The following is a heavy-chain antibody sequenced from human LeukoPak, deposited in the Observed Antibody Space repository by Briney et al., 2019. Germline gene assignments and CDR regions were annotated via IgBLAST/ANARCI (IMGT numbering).Heavy chain of an antibody. Sequence: GGSLRLSCAAYGFSLSDYYMTSIRQAAGKGLEWVSYISSSSTYTNYADSVKGRFTISRDNAKNSLYLQMDSLRAEDTAVYFCAREFSFRGDSTLTTLRYFDYWGQGTLVTVSS. D-gene: IGHD4-17*01. J-gene: IGHJ4*02. V-gene: IGHV3-11*05. CDR2: ISSSSTYT. CDR1: GFSLSDYY. CDR3: AREFSFRGDSTLTTLRYFDY.